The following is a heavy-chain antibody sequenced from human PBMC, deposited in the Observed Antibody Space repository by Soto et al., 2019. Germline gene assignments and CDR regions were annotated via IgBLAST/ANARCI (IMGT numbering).Heavy chain of an antibody. CDR1: GGSISSYY. D-gene: IGHD6-6*01. Sequence: WETLSLTCTVSGGSISSYYWSWIRQPPGKGLEWIGYIYYSGSTNYNPSLKSRVTISVDTSKNQFSLKLSSVTAADTAVYYCAREYSSSSGYYFDYWGQGTLVTVSS. J-gene: IGHJ4*02. CDR3: AREYSSSSGYYFDY. V-gene: IGHV4-59*01. CDR2: IYYSGST.